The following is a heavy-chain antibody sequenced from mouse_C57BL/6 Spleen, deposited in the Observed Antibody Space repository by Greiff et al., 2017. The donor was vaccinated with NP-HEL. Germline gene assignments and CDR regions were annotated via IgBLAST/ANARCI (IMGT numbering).Heavy chain of an antibody. CDR2: INPNNGGT. Sequence: EVQLQQSGPELVKPGASVKISCKASGYTFTDYYMNWVKQSPGKSLEWIGDINPNNGGTSYNQKFKGKATLTVDKSSSTAYMELRSLTSEDSAVYYCARSILRDYWYFDVWGTGTTVTVSS. CDR3: ARSILRDYWYFDV. CDR1: GYTFTDYY. D-gene: IGHD1-1*01. J-gene: IGHJ1*03. V-gene: IGHV1-26*01.